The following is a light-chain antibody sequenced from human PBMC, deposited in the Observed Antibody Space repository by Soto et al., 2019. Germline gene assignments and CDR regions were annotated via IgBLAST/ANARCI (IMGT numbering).Light chain of an antibody. CDR3: QQRSNWPLT. V-gene: IGKV3-11*01. Sequence: EIVLTQSPATLSLSPGEIATLSCRASQSVNSYLAWYQQKPGPAPRLLVYDASNRATGIPARFSGGGSGTDFTLTISSLEPEDFAVYYCQQRSNWPLTFGGGTKVEIK. CDR1: QSVNSY. CDR2: DAS. J-gene: IGKJ4*01.